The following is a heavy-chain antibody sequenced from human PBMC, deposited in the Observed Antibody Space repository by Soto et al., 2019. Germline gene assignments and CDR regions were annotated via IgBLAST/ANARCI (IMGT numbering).Heavy chain of an antibody. CDR1: GGSISSGGYY. J-gene: IGHJ6*02. Sequence: PSETLSLTCTVSGGSISSGGYYWSWIRQHPGKGLEWIGYIYYSGSTYYNPSLKSRVTISVDTSKNQFSLKLSSVTAADTAVYYCARGPVITIFGVVIISRYYYYGMDVWGQGTTVTVSS. CDR2: IYYSGST. V-gene: IGHV4-30-4*02. CDR3: ARGPVITIFGVVIISRYYYYGMDV. D-gene: IGHD3-3*01.